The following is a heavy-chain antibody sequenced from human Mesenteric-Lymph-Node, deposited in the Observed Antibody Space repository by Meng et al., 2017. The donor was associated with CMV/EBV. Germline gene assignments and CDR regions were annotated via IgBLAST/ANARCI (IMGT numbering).Heavy chain of an antibody. V-gene: IGHV1-2*06. CDR1: GYTFSGYQ. D-gene: IGHD6-13*01. CDR2: INPNSGGT. J-gene: IGHJ4*02. CDR3: ARETSSSLH. Sequence: KVSCKASGYTFSGYQMRWVRQAPGQGLEWMGRINPNSGGTNYAQKFQGRVTMTRDTSISTAYMELSRLRSDDTAVYYCARETSSSLHWGQGTLVTVSS.